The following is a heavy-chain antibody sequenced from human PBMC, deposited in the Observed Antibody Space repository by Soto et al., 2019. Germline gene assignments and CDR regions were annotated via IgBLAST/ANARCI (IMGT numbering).Heavy chain of an antibody. CDR2: ITRSGSSA. Sequence: EVQLVQSGGGLGQPGGSLRLSCVASGFTFSTYSMNWVRQAPGKGLEWVSDITRSGSSANYADSVKGRFTISRDNGNNSLYLQINSLRVEDADVYYCAREVVLVISAAGAFDVWGQGSMVTVSS. V-gene: IGHV3-48*01. CDR1: GFTFSTYS. CDR3: AREVVLVISAAGAFDV. D-gene: IGHD2-8*02. J-gene: IGHJ3*01.